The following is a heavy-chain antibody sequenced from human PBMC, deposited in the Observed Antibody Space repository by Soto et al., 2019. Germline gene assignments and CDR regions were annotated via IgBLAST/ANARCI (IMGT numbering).Heavy chain of an antibody. D-gene: IGHD4-4*01. CDR1: GGTFSSYA. J-gene: IGHJ6*02. V-gene: IGHV1-69*18. CDR2: IIHFIGTA. CDR3: ARVVITTGHASYYYGMDV. Sequence: QVQLVQSGAEVKKPGSSVTVSCKASGGTFSSYAISWVRQAPGQGLEWMGRIIHFIGTANYAQKFQGRVSNDADESTSTAYMEQTSLRSEDTVVYYCARVVITTGHASYYYGMDVWGQGTTVIVS.